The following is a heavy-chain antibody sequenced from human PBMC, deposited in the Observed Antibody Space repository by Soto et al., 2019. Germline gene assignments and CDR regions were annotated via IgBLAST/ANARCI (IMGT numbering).Heavy chain of an antibody. Sequence: GGSLRLSCAASGFTFSSYWMHWVRQAPGKGLVWVSRINSDGSRTSYADSAKGQFTLSRDNAKNTVYLQMNSLRAEDTAVYYCARGDGDYYDGNGYLGRHWGQGTLVTVSS. D-gene: IGHD3-22*01. CDR3: ARGDGDYYDGNGYLGRH. J-gene: IGHJ4*02. CDR1: GFTFSSYW. CDR2: INSDGSRT. V-gene: IGHV3-74*01.